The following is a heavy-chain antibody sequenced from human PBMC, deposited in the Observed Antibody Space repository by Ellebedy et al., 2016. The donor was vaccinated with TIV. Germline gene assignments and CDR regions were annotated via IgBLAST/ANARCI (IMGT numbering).Heavy chain of an antibody. CDR2: INVADANK. CDR3: ARDPLGYCSGGSCSNNWFDP. CDR1: GYTFTTYA. J-gene: IGHJ5*02. Sequence: AASVKVSCKASGYTFTTYAIHWVRQAPGQSLEWMGWINVADANKKYSQKFQGRITFTRDTSANTAYMHLSSLRSEDSAVYYCARDPLGYCSGGSCSNNWFDPWGQGTLVTVSS. V-gene: IGHV1-3*01. D-gene: IGHD2-15*01.